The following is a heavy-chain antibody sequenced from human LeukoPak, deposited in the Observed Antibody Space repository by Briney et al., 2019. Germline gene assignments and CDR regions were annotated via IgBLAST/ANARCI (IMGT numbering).Heavy chain of an antibody. CDR2: INPNSGGT. CDR3: ARPAPTGVDASDI. CDR1: GYTFTGFY. D-gene: IGHD3-10*01. Sequence: ASVKVSCEASGYTFTGFYIHWVRQAPGQGLEWMGWINPNSGGTNYAQKFQGRVTMTRDTSISTAYMELSSLRSDDTAIYYCARPAPTGVDASDIWGQGTLVTVSS. J-gene: IGHJ3*02. V-gene: IGHV1-2*02.